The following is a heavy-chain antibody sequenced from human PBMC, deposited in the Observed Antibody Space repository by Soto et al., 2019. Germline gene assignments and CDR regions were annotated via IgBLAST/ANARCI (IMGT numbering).Heavy chain of an antibody. CDR1: ADTFTSYY. CDR2: INPNGGST. D-gene: IGHD5-12*01. Sequence: RASVKVSCKAPADTFTSYYIHWVRQAPGHGLEWMGIINPNGGSTRFAQTFQGRITMTTDTSTSTVYMELRSLRSEDTAVYYCARDQRERDGYNFFDYWGQGTLVTVSS. V-gene: IGHV1-46*01. J-gene: IGHJ4*02. CDR3: ARDQRERDGYNFFDY.